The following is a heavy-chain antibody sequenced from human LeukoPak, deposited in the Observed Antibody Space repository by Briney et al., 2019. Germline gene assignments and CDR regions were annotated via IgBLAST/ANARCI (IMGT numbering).Heavy chain of an antibody. V-gene: IGHV3-21*01. CDR1: GFTFNTYT. D-gene: IGHD1-26*01. CDR3: ARDLSVGSKPDLGFDY. CDR2: ISSGTSYI. Sequence: GGSLRLSCAASGFTFNTYTMNWVRQAPGKGLEWVSSISSGTSYIYYADSVKGRFTISRDNAKNSLYLQMNSLRAEDTAVYYCARDLSVGSKPDLGFDYWGQGTLVTVSS. J-gene: IGHJ4*02.